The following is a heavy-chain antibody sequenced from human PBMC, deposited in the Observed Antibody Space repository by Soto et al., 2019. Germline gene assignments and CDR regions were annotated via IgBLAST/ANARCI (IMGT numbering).Heavy chain of an antibody. Sequence: XGSLRLSCAASGFTFSSYGMHWVRQAPGKGLEWVAVISYDGSNKYYADSVKGRFTISRDNSKNTLYLQMNSLRAEDTAVYYCAKDSPSLDIVVVPAASLDYWGQGTLVTVSS. CDR1: GFTFSSYG. CDR3: AKDSPSLDIVVVPAASLDY. J-gene: IGHJ4*02. V-gene: IGHV3-30*18. CDR2: ISYDGSNK. D-gene: IGHD2-2*01.